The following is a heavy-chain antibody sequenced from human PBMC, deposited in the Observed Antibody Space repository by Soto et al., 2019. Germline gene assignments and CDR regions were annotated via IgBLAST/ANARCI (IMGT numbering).Heavy chain of an antibody. CDR2: ISYDGNAK. J-gene: IGHJ6*02. CDR1: GFTFSSYG. V-gene: IGHV3-33*01. Sequence: GGSLRLSCATSGFTFSSYGFHWVRQAPGKGLEWVAVISYDGNAKNYADSVKGRFTISRDKSKKTLYLQMNSLTAEDTAVYFCARIINSYGMDVWGQGITVTVSS. CDR3: ARIINSYGMDV.